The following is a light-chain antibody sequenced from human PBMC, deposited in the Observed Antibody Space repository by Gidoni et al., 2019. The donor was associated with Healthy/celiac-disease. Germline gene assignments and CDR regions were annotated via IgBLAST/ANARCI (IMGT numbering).Light chain of an antibody. CDR1: SANIGSNT. V-gene: IGLV1-44*01. Sequence: QSVLTQPPSASGTPGQRVNISCSGSSANIGSNTVNWYQQLPGTAPKLLIYRNNQRPSGVPDRFSGSKSGTSASLAISGLQSEDEADYYCAAWDDSLNGLVFGGGTKLTVL. CDR3: AAWDDSLNGLV. J-gene: IGLJ2*01. CDR2: RNN.